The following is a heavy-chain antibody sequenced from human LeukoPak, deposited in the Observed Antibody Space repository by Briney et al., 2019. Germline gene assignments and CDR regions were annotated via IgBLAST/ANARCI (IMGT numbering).Heavy chain of an antibody. D-gene: IGHD6-19*01. CDR1: GFTFSSYG. V-gene: IGHV3-30*18. CDR3: ANGGWSYYYYYGMDV. CDR2: ISYDGSNK. J-gene: IGHJ6*02. Sequence: GRSLRLSCAASGFTFSSYGMHWVRQAPGKGLEWVAVISYDGSNKYYADSVKGRFTISRDNSKNTLYLQMNSLRAEDTAVYYCANGGWSYYYYYGMDVWGQGTTVTVSS.